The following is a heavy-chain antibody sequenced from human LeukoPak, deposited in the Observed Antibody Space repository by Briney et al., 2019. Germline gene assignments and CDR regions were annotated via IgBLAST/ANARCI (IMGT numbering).Heavy chain of an antibody. CDR2: ISGSGGST. J-gene: IGHJ4*02. CDR3: AKGILTGYYSQVDY. Sequence: AGGSLRLSCAASGFTFSSYAMSWVRQAPGKGLEWVSAISGSGGSTYYADSVKGRFTISRDNSKNTLYLQMNSLRAEDTAVYYCAKGILTGYYSQVDYWGQGTLVTVSS. D-gene: IGHD3-9*01. CDR1: GFTFSSYA. V-gene: IGHV3-23*01.